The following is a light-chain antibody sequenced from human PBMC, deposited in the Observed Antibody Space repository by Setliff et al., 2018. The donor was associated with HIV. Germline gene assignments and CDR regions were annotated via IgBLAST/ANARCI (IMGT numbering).Light chain of an antibody. J-gene: IGLJ1*01. V-gene: IGLV1-40*01. Sequence: QSVLTQPPSVSGAPGQRVTISCTGSSSNIGAGYDVHWYQQLPGTAPKLLIYGNSNRPSGVPDRFSGSKSGTSASLAITGLQAEDEADYYGQSYDSSLSGYVVGTGTKGTVL. CDR2: GNS. CDR1: SSNIGAGYD. CDR3: QSYDSSLSGYV.